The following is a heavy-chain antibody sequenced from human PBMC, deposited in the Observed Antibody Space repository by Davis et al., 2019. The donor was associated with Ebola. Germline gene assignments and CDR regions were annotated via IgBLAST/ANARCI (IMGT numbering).Heavy chain of an antibody. D-gene: IGHD6-13*01. CDR3: ARAPSSRYSSSWYYFDY. CDR1: GFTFSSYS. J-gene: IGHJ4*02. CDR2: ISSSSSYT. V-gene: IGHV3-21*01. Sequence: PGGSLRLSCAASGFTFSSYSMNWVRQAPGKGLEWVSSISSSSSYTNYADSVKGRFTISRDNAKNSLYLQMNSLRAEDTAVYYCARAPSSRYSSSWYYFDYWGQGTLVTVSS.